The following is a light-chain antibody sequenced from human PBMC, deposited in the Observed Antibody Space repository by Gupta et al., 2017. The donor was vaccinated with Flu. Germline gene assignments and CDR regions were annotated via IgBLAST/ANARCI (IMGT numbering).Light chain of an antibody. CDR1: QSISSW. J-gene: IGKJ3*01. Sequence: DIQMTQSPSTLSASVGDRVTITCRASQSISSWLAWYQQKPGKAPKLLIYKASSLESGVPSRFSGSGSGTEFTLTISSLQPDDFATYYCQQDNSYPCTFGPGTKVDIK. CDR3: QQDNSYPCT. V-gene: IGKV1-5*03. CDR2: KAS.